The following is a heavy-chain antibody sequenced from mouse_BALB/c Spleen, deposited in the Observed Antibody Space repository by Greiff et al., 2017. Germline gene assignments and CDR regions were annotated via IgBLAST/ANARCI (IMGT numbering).Heavy chain of an antibody. D-gene: IGHD1-1*01. J-gene: IGHJ4*01. CDR2: INPGSGGT. Sequence: QVQLQQSGAELVRPGTSVKVSCKASGYAFTNYLIEWVKQRPGQGLEWIGVINPGSGGTNYNEKFKGKATLTADKSSSTAYMQLSSLTSDDSAVYFCARSTNYAMDYGGQGTSGTVSS. CDR3: ARSTNYAMDY. V-gene: IGHV1-54*01. CDR1: GYAFTNYL.